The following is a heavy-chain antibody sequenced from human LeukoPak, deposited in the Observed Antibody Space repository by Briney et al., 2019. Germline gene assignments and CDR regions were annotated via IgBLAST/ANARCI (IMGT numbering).Heavy chain of an antibody. CDR1: VDSISGYY. Sequence: PSETLSLTCTVSVDSISGYYWSWIRQPPGKGLEWIGYMYYSGNTNYNPSLKSRLTTSLDTSKNQFSLKLSSVTAADTAVYYCARGKYYFDYWGQGTLVTVPS. V-gene: IGHV4-59*01. J-gene: IGHJ4*02. CDR3: ARGKYYFDY. CDR2: MYYSGNT.